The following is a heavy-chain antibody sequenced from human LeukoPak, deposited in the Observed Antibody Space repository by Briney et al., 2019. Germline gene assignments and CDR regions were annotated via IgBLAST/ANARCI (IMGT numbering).Heavy chain of an antibody. CDR2: IKQDGSEK. V-gene: IGHV3-7*01. CDR3: ARAGIVLMVYAPVGAFDI. CDR1: GFTFSSYW. Sequence: PGGSLRLSCAASGFTFSSYWMSWVRQAPGKGLEWVANIKQDGSEKYYVDSVKGRFTISRDNAKNSLYLQMNSLRAEDTAVYYCARAGIVLMVYAPVGAFDIWGQGTMVTVSS. J-gene: IGHJ3*02. D-gene: IGHD2-8*01.